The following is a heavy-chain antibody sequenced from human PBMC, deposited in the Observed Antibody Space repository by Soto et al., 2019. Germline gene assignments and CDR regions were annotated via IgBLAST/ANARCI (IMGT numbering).Heavy chain of an antibody. CDR2: ISSSSSYI. Sequence: GGSLRLSCAASGFTFSSYSMNWVRQALGKGLEWVSSISSSSSYIYYADSVKGRFTISRDNAKNSLYLQMNSLRAEDTAVYYCARDRSGDSSSWYDAFDIWGQGTMVTVS. J-gene: IGHJ3*02. CDR3: ARDRSGDSSSWYDAFDI. D-gene: IGHD6-6*01. V-gene: IGHV3-21*01. CDR1: GFTFSSYS.